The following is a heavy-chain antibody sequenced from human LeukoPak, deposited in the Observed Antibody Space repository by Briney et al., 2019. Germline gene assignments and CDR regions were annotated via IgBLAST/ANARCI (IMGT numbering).Heavy chain of an antibody. J-gene: IGHJ4*02. CDR2: ISGSGGST. CDR3: AKASGLYNWNYLLDY. V-gene: IGHV3-23*01. Sequence: GGSLRLSCAASGFTFGSYAMSWVRQAPGKGLEWVSAISGSGGSTYYADSVKGRFTISRDNSKNTLYLQMNSLRAEDTAVYYCAKASGLYNWNYLLDYWGQGTLVTVSS. CDR1: GFTFGSYA. D-gene: IGHD1-7*01.